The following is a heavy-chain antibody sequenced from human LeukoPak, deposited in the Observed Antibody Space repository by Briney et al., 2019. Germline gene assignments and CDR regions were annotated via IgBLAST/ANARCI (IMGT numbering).Heavy chain of an antibody. CDR3: AKNYGSGKIDY. CDR1: GFTFSDYY. Sequence: PGGSLRLSCAASGFTFSDYYMSWIRQAPGKGLEWVSAISGSGGSTYYADSVKGRFTISRDNSKNTLYLQMNSLRAEDTAVYYCAKNYGSGKIDYWGQGTLVTVSS. D-gene: IGHD3-10*01. J-gene: IGHJ4*02. V-gene: IGHV3-23*01. CDR2: ISGSGGST.